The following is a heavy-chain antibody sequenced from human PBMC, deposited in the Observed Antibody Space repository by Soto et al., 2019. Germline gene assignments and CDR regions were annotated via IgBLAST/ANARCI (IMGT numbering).Heavy chain of an antibody. J-gene: IGHJ6*02. Sequence: GASVKVFCKASGDTFTGYYRHWVRQAPGEGLEWRGWINPKSGGTNYAQKFQGRVTMTRDTSLSTAYMELSRLRSDETAVYYCARAPVLWSGELSGYYYGMDLWGQGTTVTVSS. V-gene: IGHV1-2*02. D-gene: IGHD3-10*01. CDR3: ARAPVLWSGELSGYYYGMDL. CDR2: INPKSGGT. CDR1: GDTFTGYY.